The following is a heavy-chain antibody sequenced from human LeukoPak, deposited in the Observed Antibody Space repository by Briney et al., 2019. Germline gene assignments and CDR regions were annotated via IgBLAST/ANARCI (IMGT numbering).Heavy chain of an antibody. D-gene: IGHD6-13*01. V-gene: IGHV3-20*04. Sequence: PGGSLRLSCAASGFTFDDYAMSWVRQAPGKGLEWVSGINWNGGSIGYADSVKGRFTISRDNAKNSLYLQMNSLRAEDTALYYCARLTSTWYGGQDFWGQGTLVTVSS. CDR2: INWNGGSI. J-gene: IGHJ4*02. CDR1: GFTFDDYA. CDR3: ARLTSTWYGGQDF.